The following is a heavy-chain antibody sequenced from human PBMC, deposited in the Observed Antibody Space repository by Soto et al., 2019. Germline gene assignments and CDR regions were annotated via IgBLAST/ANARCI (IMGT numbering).Heavy chain of an antibody. Sequence: PGGSLRLSCAASGFTFSSYWMHWVRQAPGKGLVWVSRINSDGSSTSYADSVKGRFTISRDNAKNTLYLQMNSLRAEDTAVYYCTRSSSWHDAPFDYWGQGTLVTVSS. CDR2: INSDGSST. CDR1: GFTFSSYW. CDR3: TRSSSWHDAPFDY. D-gene: IGHD6-13*01. V-gene: IGHV3-74*01. J-gene: IGHJ4*02.